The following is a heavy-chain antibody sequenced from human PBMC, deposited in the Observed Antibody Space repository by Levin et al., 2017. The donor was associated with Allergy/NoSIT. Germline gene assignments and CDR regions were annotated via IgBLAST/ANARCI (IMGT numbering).Heavy chain of an antibody. CDR1: GGSISSSSYS. D-gene: IGHD3-16*01. Sequence: KASETLSLTCTVSGGSISSSSYSWGWIRQPPGTGLEWIGNIYYSGSTYYNPSLKSRVTISVDTSKNQFSLNLSSVTAADTAVYYCARRNHYGSYADYWGQGTLVTVSS. J-gene: IGHJ4*02. V-gene: IGHV4-39*01. CDR3: ARRNHYGSYADY. CDR2: IYYSGST.